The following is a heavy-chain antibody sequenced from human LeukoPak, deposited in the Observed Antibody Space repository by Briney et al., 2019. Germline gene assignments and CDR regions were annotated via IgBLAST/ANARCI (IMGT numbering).Heavy chain of an antibody. CDR3: ARACGGGSCRRDWFDP. CDR1: GGTFSSYA. J-gene: IGHJ5*02. V-gene: IGHV1-69*13. D-gene: IGHD2-15*01. Sequence: ASVKVSCKASGGTFSSYAISWLRQAPGQGLEWMGGIIPIFGTANYAQKFQGRVTITADESTSTAYMELSSLRSEDTAVYYCARACGGGSCRRDWFDPWGRRTLVTVSS. CDR2: IIPIFGTA.